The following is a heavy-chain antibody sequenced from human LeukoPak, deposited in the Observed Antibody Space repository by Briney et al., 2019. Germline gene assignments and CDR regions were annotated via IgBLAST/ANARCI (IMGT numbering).Heavy chain of an antibody. D-gene: IGHD1-20*01. CDR2: IYYSGST. CDR3: ARHGITGTVDY. CDR1: GGSISSYY. V-gene: IGHV4-59*01. J-gene: IGHJ4*02. Sequence: PSETLSLTCTVSGGSISSYYWSWIRQPPGKGLEGIGYIYYSGSTNYNPSLKSRVTISVDTSKNQFSLKLSSVTAADTAVYYCARHGITGTVDYWGQGTLVTVSS.